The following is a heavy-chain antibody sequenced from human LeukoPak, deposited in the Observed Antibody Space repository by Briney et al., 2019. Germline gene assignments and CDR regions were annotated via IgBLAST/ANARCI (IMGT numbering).Heavy chain of an antibody. CDR3: ARDSLIAAPYGMDV. Sequence: PGGPLRLSCAASGFTVSSNYMSWVRQAPGKGLEWVSVIYSGGSTYYADSVKGRFTISRHNSKNTLYLQMNSLRAEDTAVYYCARDSLIAAPYGMDVRGQGTTVTVSS. D-gene: IGHD6-6*01. CDR1: GFTVSSNY. CDR2: IYSGGST. V-gene: IGHV3-53*04. J-gene: IGHJ6*02.